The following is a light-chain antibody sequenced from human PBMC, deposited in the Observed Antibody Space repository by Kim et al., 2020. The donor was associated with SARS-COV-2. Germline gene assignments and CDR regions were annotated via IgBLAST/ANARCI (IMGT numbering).Light chain of an antibody. CDR1: SSDVGDYDY. CDR2: DVG. J-gene: IGLJ3*02. CDR3: CSYAGGSVL. V-gene: IGLV2-11*03. Sequence: PGTSGTMSCPGTSSDVGDYDYVSWYQQRPGKAPTLIIYDVGKRPSGVPDRFSGSKSGNTASLTISGLQAEDEGAYYCCSYAGGSVLFGGGTQLTVL.